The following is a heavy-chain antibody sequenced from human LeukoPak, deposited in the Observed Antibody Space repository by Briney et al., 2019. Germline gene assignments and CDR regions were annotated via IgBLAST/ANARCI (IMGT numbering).Heavy chain of an antibody. CDR3: ARDLMGSGRLSYGWFDP. V-gene: IGHV3-11*04. Sequence: LSLTCAVYGGSFSGYYWSWIRQPPGKGLEWVSYISSSGSTIYYADSVKGRFTISRDNAKNSLYLQMNSLRAEDTAVYYCARDLMGSGRLSYGWFDPWGQGTLVTVSS. CDR2: ISSSGSTI. CDR1: GGSFSGYY. J-gene: IGHJ5*02. D-gene: IGHD3-10*01.